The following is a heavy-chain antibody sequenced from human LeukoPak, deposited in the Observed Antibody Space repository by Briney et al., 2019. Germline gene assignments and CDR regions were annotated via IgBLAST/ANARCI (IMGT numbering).Heavy chain of an antibody. CDR3: ASERITIFGVVISDIYYFDY. V-gene: IGHV4-39*07. J-gene: IGHJ4*02. Sequence: PSETLSLTCTVSGGSISSSSYYWGWIRQPPGKGLEWIGSIYYSGSTYYNPSLKSRVTISVDTSKNQFSLKLSSVTAADTAVYYCASERITIFGVVISDIYYFDYWGQGTLVTVSS. D-gene: IGHD3-3*01. CDR1: GGSISSSSYY. CDR2: IYYSGST.